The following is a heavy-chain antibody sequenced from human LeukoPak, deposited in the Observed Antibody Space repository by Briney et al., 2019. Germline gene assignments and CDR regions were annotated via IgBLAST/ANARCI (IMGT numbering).Heavy chain of an antibody. CDR2: IYHSGST. J-gene: IGHJ4*02. Sequence: SETLSLTCTVSYYSISNGYYWGWIRQPPGKGLEWIGSIYHSGSTHYNPSLKSRVTISVDTSKNQFSLKLSSVTAADTAVYYCARHGAVAYFYYFDYWGQGTLVTVSS. D-gene: IGHD6-19*01. CDR3: ARHGAVAYFYYFDY. CDR1: YYSISNGYY. V-gene: IGHV4-38-2*02.